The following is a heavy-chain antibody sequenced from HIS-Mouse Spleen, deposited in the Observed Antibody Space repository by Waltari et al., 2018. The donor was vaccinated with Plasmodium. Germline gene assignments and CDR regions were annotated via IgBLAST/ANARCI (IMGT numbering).Heavy chain of an antibody. Sequence: QVQLQQWGAGLLKPSATLSLTCAVHGGSFSGYYWSWIRQPPGKGLEWIGEINHSGSTNYNPSLKSRVTISVDTSKNQFSLKLSSVTAADTAVYYCASSGSGSYYYWGQGTLVTVSS. CDR2: INHSGST. D-gene: IGHD3-10*01. J-gene: IGHJ4*02. V-gene: IGHV4-34*01. CDR1: GGSFSGYY. CDR3: ASSGSGSYYY.